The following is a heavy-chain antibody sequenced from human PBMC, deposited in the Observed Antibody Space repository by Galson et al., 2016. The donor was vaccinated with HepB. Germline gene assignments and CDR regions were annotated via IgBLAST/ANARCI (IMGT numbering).Heavy chain of an antibody. J-gene: IGHJ6*02. Sequence: SLRLSCAGSGFTFSDYDLHWVRQSTGKGLEWVPAIDTAGDTFYPGSAKGRFTISRDNAKNTLYLQMNSLTVEDTALYYCAGDSLGWERLRFGLDVWGQGTMVTVSS. CDR1: GFTFSDYD. V-gene: IGHV3-13*01. D-gene: IGHD1-26*01. CDR3: AGDSLGWERLRFGLDV. CDR2: IDTAGDT.